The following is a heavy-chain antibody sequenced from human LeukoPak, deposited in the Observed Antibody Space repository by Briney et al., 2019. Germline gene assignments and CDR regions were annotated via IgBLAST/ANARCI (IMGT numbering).Heavy chain of an antibody. V-gene: IGHV3-7*01. J-gene: IGHJ4*02. CDR2: IKQDGSEK. Sequence: PGGSLRLSCAASGFTFSSYWMSWVRQAPGKGLEWVANIKQDGSEKYYVDSVKGRFTISRDNAKNTLYLQMNSLRADDTAVYYCARDHSSWEVPSDYWGQGTLVTVSS. CDR3: ARDHSSWEVPSDY. CDR1: GFTFSSYW. D-gene: IGHD6-13*01.